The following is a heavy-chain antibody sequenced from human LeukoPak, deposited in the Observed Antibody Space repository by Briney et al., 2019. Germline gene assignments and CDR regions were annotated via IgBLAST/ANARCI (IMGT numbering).Heavy chain of an antibody. J-gene: IGHJ6*03. V-gene: IGHV4-34*01. D-gene: IGHD2-21*01. Sequence: SETLSLTCAVYGGSFSGYYWSWIRQPPGKGLEWIGEINHSGSTNYNPSLKSRVTISVDTSKNQFSLKLSSVTAADTAVYYCARSYSSPGYYYYMDVWGEGTTVTVSS. CDR3: ARSYSSPGYYYYMDV. CDR1: GGSFSGYY. CDR2: INHSGST.